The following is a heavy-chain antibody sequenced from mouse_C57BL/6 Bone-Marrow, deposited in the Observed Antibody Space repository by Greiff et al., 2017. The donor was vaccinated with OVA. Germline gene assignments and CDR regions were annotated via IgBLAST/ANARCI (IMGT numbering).Heavy chain of an antibody. Sequence: VQLQQPGAELVKPGASVQLSCKASGYTFTSYWMHWVKQRPGQGLEWIGMIHPNSGSTNYNEKFKSKATLTVDKSSSTAYMQHSSLTSEVSAVYYCAIRDSNYGAWFAYWGQGTLVTVSA. D-gene: IGHD2-5*01. V-gene: IGHV1-64*01. CDR2: IHPNSGST. CDR1: GYTFTSYW. J-gene: IGHJ3*01. CDR3: AIRDSNYGAWFAY.